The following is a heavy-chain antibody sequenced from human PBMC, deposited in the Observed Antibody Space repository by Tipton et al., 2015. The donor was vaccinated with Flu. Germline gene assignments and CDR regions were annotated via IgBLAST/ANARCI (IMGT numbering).Heavy chain of an antibody. CDR1: GFTFRNYA. J-gene: IGHJ3*02. V-gene: IGHV3-30-3*02. CDR3: AKPWYSDALDI. Sequence: RSLRLSCTASGFTFRNYAMHWVRQAPGKGLEWVTGLSFDGKNKNYADPVKGRFTVSRDNSRNTLTLQMDSLRADDTAVYYCAKPWYSDALDIWGQGTMVIVSS. D-gene: IGHD2-15*01. CDR2: LSFDGKNK.